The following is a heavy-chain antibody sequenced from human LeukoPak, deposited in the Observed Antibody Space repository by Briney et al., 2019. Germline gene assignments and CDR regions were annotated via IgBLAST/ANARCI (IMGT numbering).Heavy chain of an antibody. V-gene: IGHV3-23*01. Sequence: QPGGSLRLSCVASGFTLSSYMMSWVRQAPGKGLEWVSGISGSAGGTFYSDSVRGRFTISRDSPKNTLYLQMNSLRVEDTAVYYCTKDPLEYWGQGTLVTVSS. CDR1: GFTLSSYM. CDR3: TKDPLEY. CDR2: ISGSAGGT. J-gene: IGHJ4*02.